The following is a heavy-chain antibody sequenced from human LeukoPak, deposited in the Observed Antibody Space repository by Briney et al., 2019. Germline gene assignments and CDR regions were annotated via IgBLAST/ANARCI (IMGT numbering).Heavy chain of an antibody. Sequence: GGSLRLSCAASGFTFSSYAMSWVRQAPGKGLEWISTIGDSGGSTYYADSVKDRFTISRDNSKNTLDLQMNSLRVEDTALYYCAKRAGNGGVFGDWGPGTLVTVSS. J-gene: IGHJ4*02. D-gene: IGHD2-8*02. V-gene: IGHV3-23*01. CDR3: AKRAGNGGVFGD. CDR2: IGDSGGST. CDR1: GFTFSSYA.